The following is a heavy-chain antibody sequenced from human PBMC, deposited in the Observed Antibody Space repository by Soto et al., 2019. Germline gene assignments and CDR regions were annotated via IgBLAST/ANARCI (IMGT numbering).Heavy chain of an antibody. CDR2: IYSGGST. J-gene: IGHJ3*02. CDR3: ARTLQAYWGGDCYSPAFDI. CDR1: GFTVSSNY. Sequence: EVQLVESGGGLVQPGGSLRLSCAASGFTVSSNYMSWVRQAPGKGLEWVSVIYSGGSTYYADSVKGRFTISRHNSKNTLYLQMNSLRAEDTAVYYCARTLQAYWGGDCYSPAFDIWGQGTMVTVSS. D-gene: IGHD2-21*01. V-gene: IGHV3-53*04.